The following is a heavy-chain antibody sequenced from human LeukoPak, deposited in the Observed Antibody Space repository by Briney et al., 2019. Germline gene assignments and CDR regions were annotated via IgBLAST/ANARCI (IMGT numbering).Heavy chain of an antibody. CDR2: INPSGGST. V-gene: IGHV1-46*01. Sequence: GASVKVSGKASGYTFTSYYMHWGRQAPEQGLEWRGIINPSGGSTSYAQKCQGRITMTRDMATSTVYMELSSLRSEDTAVYYCARDRGFLTGYHYYYYMDVWGKGTTVTISS. D-gene: IGHD3-9*01. J-gene: IGHJ6*03. CDR1: GYTFTSYY. CDR3: ARDRGFLTGYHYYYYMDV.